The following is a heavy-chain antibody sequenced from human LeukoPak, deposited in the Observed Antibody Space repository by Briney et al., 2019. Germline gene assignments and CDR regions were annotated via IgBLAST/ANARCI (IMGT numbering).Heavy chain of an antibody. CDR1: GFTVSSNY. CDR3: ATTGKTGTVDY. Sequence: GGSLRLSCAASGFTVSSNYMSWVRQAPGKGLEWVSVIYSGGNTYYADSVKGRFTISRDNSKNTLYLQMNSLGAEDTAVYYCATTGKTGTVDYWGQGTLVTVPS. J-gene: IGHJ4*02. V-gene: IGHV3-53*01. D-gene: IGHD1-1*01. CDR2: IYSGGNT.